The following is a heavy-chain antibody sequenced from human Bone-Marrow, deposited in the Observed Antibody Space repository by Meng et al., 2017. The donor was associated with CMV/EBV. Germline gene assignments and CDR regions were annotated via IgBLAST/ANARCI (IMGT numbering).Heavy chain of an antibody. Sequence: GESLKISCAASGFTFSSYSMNWVRQAPGKGLEWVSSISSSSSYIYYADSVKGRFTISRDKAKNSLYLQMNSLRAEDTAVYYCARDGYGSGSYFAFDIWGQGTMVTVSS. CDR2: ISSSSSYI. D-gene: IGHD3-10*01. CDR3: ARDGYGSGSYFAFDI. V-gene: IGHV3-21*01. J-gene: IGHJ3*02. CDR1: GFTFSSYS.